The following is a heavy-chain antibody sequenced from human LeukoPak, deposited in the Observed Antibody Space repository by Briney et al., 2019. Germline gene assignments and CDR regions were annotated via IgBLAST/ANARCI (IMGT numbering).Heavy chain of an antibody. V-gene: IGHV7-4-1*02. J-gene: IGHJ5*02. D-gene: IGHD6-19*01. Sequence: ASVKVSCKASGYTFTSYGISWVRQAPGQGLEWMGWISTNTGNPTYAQGFTGRFVFSLDTSVSTAYLQISSLKAEDTAVYYCARRWAVAALNWFDPWGQETLVTVPS. CDR2: ISTNTGNP. CDR1: GYTFTSYG. CDR3: ARRWAVAALNWFDP.